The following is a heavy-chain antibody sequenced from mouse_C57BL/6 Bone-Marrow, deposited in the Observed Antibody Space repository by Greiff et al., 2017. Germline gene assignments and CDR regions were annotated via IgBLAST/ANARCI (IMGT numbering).Heavy chain of an antibody. V-gene: IGHV1-59*01. D-gene: IGHD2-3*01. Sequence: QVQLQQPGAELVRPGTSVKLSCKASGYTFTSYWMHWVKQRPGQGLEWIGVIDPSDSYTNYNQKFKGKATLTVATSSSTAYMQLSSLTSEDSAVYYCARGGGWLPSLFAYWGQGTLVTVSA. J-gene: IGHJ3*01. CDR3: ARGGGWLPSLFAY. CDR1: GYTFTSYW. CDR2: IDPSDSYT.